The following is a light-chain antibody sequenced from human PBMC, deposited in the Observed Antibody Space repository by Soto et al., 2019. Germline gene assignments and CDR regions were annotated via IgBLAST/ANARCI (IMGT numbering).Light chain of an antibody. CDR3: QQYDSSPRT. CDR2: GAS. CDR1: QSFTSRS. J-gene: IGKJ1*01. V-gene: IGKV3-20*01. Sequence: EIVLTQSPGTLSLSPWERATLSCRASQSFTSRSLAWYQQKPGLAPRLLISGASNRAAGIPDRFSGSVSGTDFTLTISRLEPEDFAVYYYQQYDSSPRTCGQGTKVDIK.